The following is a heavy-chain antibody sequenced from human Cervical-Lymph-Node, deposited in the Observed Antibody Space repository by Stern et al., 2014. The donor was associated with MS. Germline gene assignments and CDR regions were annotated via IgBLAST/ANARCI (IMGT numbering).Heavy chain of an antibody. J-gene: IGHJ4*02. CDR2: IKQDGSER. Sequence: EVQLVESGGGLVQPGGSPRLSCAASEFTFSSYWMTWVHQAPGQGLEWVANIKQDGSERYYVDSVKGRFTISRDNANNSLYLQMNSLRVEDTAVYYCARGNSGRYQNYFDYWGQGTLVTVSS. D-gene: IGHD6-19*01. CDR3: ARGNSGRYQNYFDY. CDR1: EFTFSSYW. V-gene: IGHV3-7*01.